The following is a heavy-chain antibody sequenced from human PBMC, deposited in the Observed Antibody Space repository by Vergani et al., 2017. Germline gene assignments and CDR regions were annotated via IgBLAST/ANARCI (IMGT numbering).Heavy chain of an antibody. CDR3: ARHATVEWLVKLGWIDP. CDR1: GASIRSSNYY. D-gene: IGHD6-19*01. V-gene: IGHV4-39*01. Sequence: QLQLQESGPGLVKPSATLSLTCSVSGASIRSSNYYWGWIRQPPGKGLELSASIYYRGSTYYNPSLKSLVTISVDTSKNQFSLKLISVTAADTAVYFCARHATVEWLVKLGWIDPWGQGILVTVSS. J-gene: IGHJ5*02. CDR2: IYYRGST.